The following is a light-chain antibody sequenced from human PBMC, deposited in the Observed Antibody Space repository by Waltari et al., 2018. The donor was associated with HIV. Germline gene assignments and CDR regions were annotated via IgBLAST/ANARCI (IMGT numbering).Light chain of an antibody. J-gene: IGLJ1*01. V-gene: IGLV2-8*01. CDR1: TSDVGGYRY. CDR3: KSYAGSNNPYV. Sequence: QSALTQPPSASGSPGQSVTISCTGTTSDVGGYRYVSWYQHHPGKAPKLIIEDDSKRPSGVPHRFSGTKSGNTASLTGSGLQADDEADYYCKSYAGSNNPYVFGTGTKVTVL. CDR2: DDS.